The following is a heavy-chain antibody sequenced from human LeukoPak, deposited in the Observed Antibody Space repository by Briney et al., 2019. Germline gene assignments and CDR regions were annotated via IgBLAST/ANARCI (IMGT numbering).Heavy chain of an antibody. Sequence: KPGGSLRLSCAASGFTFDDYAMHWVRQAPGKGLEWVSSISSSSSYIYYADSVKGRFTISRDNAKNSLYLQMNSLRAEDTAVYYCAREPSKDTAMVLDYWGQGTLVTVSS. D-gene: IGHD5-18*01. CDR1: GFTFDDYA. CDR3: AREPSKDTAMVLDY. V-gene: IGHV3-21*01. CDR2: ISSSSSYI. J-gene: IGHJ4*02.